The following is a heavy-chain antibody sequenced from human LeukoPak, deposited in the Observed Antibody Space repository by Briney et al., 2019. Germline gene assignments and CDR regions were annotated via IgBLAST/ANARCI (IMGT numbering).Heavy chain of an antibody. CDR1: GFTFTTYA. CDR3: GRPTKFWLIQGDGVDV. CDR2: IGAGGAAT. D-gene: IGHD6-19*01. Sequence: PGASLSLSCAASGFTFTTYAMTWVRQAPGKGLEWVSSIGAGGAATFYSDSVKGRFTISRDNSMNTLYLQMSSLRADDTAVYYCGRPTKFWLIQGDGVDVWGQGTTVTVSS. V-gene: IGHV3-23*01. J-gene: IGHJ6*02.